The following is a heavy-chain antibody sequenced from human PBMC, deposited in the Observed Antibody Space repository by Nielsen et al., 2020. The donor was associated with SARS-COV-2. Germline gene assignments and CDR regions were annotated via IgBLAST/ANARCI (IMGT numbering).Heavy chain of an antibody. Sequence: GESLKISCKGSGYSFTSYWISWVRQMPGRGLEWMGRIEPGDSYTNYSPSFQGHVTISADRSISTVYLQWSSLKASDTAIYYCARHSQQLVTGGFDPWGQGTLVTVSS. V-gene: IGHV5-10-1*01. CDR2: IEPGDSYT. CDR3: ARHSQQLVTGGFDP. D-gene: IGHD6-13*01. CDR1: GYSFTSYW. J-gene: IGHJ5*02.